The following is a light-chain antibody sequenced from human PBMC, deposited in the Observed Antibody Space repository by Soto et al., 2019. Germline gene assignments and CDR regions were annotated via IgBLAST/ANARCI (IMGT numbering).Light chain of an antibody. CDR1: QSVLYSSNNKNY. Sequence: DIVMTQSPDSLAVSLGERATIYCKSSQSVLYSSNNKNYLAWYQQKPGQPPKLLIYWASTRQSVVPDRFSGSGSGTDFTLTISSLQAEDVAVYYCQQYYTSLFTFGPGTKVDIK. V-gene: IGKV4-1*01. CDR3: QQYYTSLFT. J-gene: IGKJ3*01. CDR2: WAS.